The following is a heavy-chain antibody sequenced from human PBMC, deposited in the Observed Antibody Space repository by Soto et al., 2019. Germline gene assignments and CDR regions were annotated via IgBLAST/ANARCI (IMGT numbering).Heavy chain of an antibody. V-gene: IGHV3-21*01. J-gene: IGHJ6*02. CDR2: ISSSSSYI. D-gene: IGHD6-13*01. CDR3: ARDVLGSSWPSDYYYYYGMDV. CDR1: GFTFSSYS. Sequence: GGSLRLSCAASGFTFSSYSMSWVRQAPGKGLEWVSSISSSSSYIYYADSVKGRFTISRDNAKNSLYLQMNSLRAEDTAVYYCARDVLGSSWPSDYYYYYGMDVWGQGTTVTVSS.